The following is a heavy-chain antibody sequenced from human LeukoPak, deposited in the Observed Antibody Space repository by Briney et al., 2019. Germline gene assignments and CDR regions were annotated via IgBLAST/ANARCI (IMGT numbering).Heavy chain of an antibody. CDR2: IYTSGST. V-gene: IGHV4-4*09. CDR1: GGSISSYY. Sequence: PSETLSLTCTVSGGSISSYYWSWIRQPPGKGLEWIGYIYTSGSTNYNPSLKSRVTISVDMSKNQFSLKLSSVTAADTAVYYCARQIRGYSGYDKGFHYYYMDVWGKGTTVTVSS. D-gene: IGHD5-12*01. CDR3: ARQIRGYSGYDKGFHYYYMDV. J-gene: IGHJ6*03.